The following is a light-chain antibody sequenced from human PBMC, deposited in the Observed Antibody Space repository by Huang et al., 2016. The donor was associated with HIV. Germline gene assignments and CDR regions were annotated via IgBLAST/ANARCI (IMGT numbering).Light chain of an antibody. Sequence: EIVLTQSPGTVSLSPGERATLTCRASQSVSSKYLAWYQQKPGQAPSLLIYGASYRATGIPDRFSGSGSGTDFTLTISRLEPEDFAVYYCQQYDSSPIFTFGPGTKVDIK. CDR3: QQYDSSPIFT. CDR1: QSVSSKY. V-gene: IGKV3-20*01. CDR2: GAS. J-gene: IGKJ3*01.